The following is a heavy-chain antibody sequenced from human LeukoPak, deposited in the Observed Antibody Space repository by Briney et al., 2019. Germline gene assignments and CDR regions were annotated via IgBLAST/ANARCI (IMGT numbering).Heavy chain of an antibody. J-gene: IGHJ6*02. CDR3: ARAKRGTPLPISYYFYAMDV. D-gene: IGHD1-1*01. V-gene: IGHV3-23*01. CDR2: ISGNGGST. CDR1: GFSFSTYA. Sequence: GGSLRLSCAASGFSFSTYAMNWVRRSPGKGLEWVSGISGNGGSTHYADSVKGRFTVSRDNSKNTLYLQMTSLRAEDTAVYFCARAKRGTPLPISYYFYAMDVWGQGTTVAVSS.